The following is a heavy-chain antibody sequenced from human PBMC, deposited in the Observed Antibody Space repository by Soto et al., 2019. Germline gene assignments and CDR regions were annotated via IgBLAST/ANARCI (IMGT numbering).Heavy chain of an antibody. Sequence: SETLSLTCTVPGVSISSHYWNWIRQPPGKGLEWIGYIYYSGSTNYNPSLKSRVTISGDTSKNQFSLNLSSVTAADTALYYCARGFVYGSGSYSNFDYCGQGTLVTVPS. V-gene: IGHV4-59*11. CDR1: GVSISSHY. J-gene: IGHJ4*02. CDR2: IYYSGST. CDR3: ARGFVYGSGSYSNFDY. D-gene: IGHD3-10*01.